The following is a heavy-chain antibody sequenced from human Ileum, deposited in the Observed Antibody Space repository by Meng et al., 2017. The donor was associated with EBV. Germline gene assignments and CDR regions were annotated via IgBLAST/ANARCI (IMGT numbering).Heavy chain of an antibody. CDR3: ARHHHSPTFDY. V-gene: IGHV4-39*01. J-gene: IGHJ4*02. D-gene: IGHD1-14*01. CDR2: VVYSGTT. Sequence: QLQESRHGTVKPQETLSLTCTVSGGSISSSSYYCAWIRQPPGEGLEWIGSVVYSGTTYYTSSLKSRVSISVDTSKNQFSLKLSSVTAADTAVYYCARHHHSPTFDYWGQGTLVTVSS. CDR1: GGSISSSSYY.